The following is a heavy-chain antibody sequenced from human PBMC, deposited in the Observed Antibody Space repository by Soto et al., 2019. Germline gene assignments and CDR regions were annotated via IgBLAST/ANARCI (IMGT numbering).Heavy chain of an antibody. CDR1: GGAFSAYY. V-gene: IGHV4-34*01. J-gene: IGHJ6*02. CDR3: VRGLRYSGMDV. D-gene: IGHD2-15*01. Sequence: SETLSLTCAVSGGAFSAYYWTWIRQPPGRGLEWIGEIDHSGSTNYNPSLEGRVTMSIDTAKNRFSLNVTSVTAADTAVYYCVRGLRYSGMDVWGQGTTVTVSS. CDR2: IDHSGST.